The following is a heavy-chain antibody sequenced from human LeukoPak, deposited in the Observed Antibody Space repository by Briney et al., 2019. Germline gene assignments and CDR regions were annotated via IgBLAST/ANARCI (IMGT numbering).Heavy chain of an antibody. CDR2: IIPIFGTA. CDR1: GGSFSSYA. V-gene: IGHV1-69*05. J-gene: IGHJ6*03. Sequence: SVEVSCKASGGSFSSYAANWVRQAPGQGLEWMGGIIPIFGTANYAQKFQGRVTITTDESTSTAYMELSSLRSEDTAVYYCARGRYGEYRKNHYYYYMDVWGKGTAVTVSS. D-gene: IGHD4-17*01. CDR3: ARGRYGEYRKNHYYYYMDV.